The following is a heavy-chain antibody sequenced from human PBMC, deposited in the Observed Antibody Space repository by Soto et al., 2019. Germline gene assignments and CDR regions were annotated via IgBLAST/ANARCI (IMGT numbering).Heavy chain of an antibody. CDR3: ARDGRIRRPDWYFDL. CDR1: GLTFISYE. D-gene: IGHD2-15*01. Sequence: PGGSLRLSCAASGLTFISYEMNWVRQAPGKGLEWVSYISRSGSTIYYADSVKGRVTISRDNAKNSLYLQMNSLRAEDTAVYYCARDGRIRRPDWYFDLWGRGTLVTVSS. J-gene: IGHJ2*01. V-gene: IGHV3-48*03. CDR2: ISRSGSTI.